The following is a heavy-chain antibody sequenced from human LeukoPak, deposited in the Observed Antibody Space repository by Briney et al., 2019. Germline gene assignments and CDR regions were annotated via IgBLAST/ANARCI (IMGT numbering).Heavy chain of an antibody. J-gene: IGHJ5*02. CDR1: GRSISSGSYY. CDR2: IYTSGST. D-gene: IGHD4-17*01. Sequence: SDTLSLICTASGRSISSGSYYWSWIRQPAGKGLEWIVRIYTSGSTNYNPSLKSRVTISVDTSKNQFFLKLSSVTAADTAVYYCARDDYGDYAGWFDPWGQGTLVTVSS. V-gene: IGHV4-61*02. CDR3: ARDDYGDYAGWFDP.